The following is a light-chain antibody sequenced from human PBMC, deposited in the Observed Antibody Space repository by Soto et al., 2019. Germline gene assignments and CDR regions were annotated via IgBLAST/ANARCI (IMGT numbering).Light chain of an antibody. V-gene: IGKV3-20*01. CDR1: QSVSNY. Sequence: EIVLTQSPGTPALSPGERATPSRRASQSVSNYLAWYQQKPGQAPRLLIYGASSRATGIPDRFSGSGSGTDFTLTISRLEPEDFAVYYCQQYGSSPITFGQGTRLEIK. CDR3: QQYGSSPIT. J-gene: IGKJ5*01. CDR2: GAS.